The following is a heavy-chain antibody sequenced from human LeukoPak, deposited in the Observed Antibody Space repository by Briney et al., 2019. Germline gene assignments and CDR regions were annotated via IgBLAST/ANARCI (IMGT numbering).Heavy chain of an antibody. CDR3: ATGRGYYYGH. Sequence: PGGSLRLSCAASGFTFRTYGMHWVRQAPGKGLEWVAVSYADDNQYYAGSVKGRFTISRDNSKNTLYVQMNSLRAEDTALYYCATGRGYYYGHWGQGTLVTVSS. D-gene: IGHD3-22*01. CDR1: GFTFRTYG. CDR2: SYADDNQ. V-gene: IGHV3-33*05. J-gene: IGHJ4*02.